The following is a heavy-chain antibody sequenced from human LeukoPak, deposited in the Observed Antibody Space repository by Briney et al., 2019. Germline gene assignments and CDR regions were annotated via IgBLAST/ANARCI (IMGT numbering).Heavy chain of an antibody. V-gene: IGHV3-23*01. D-gene: IGHD6-19*01. CDR3: AKERTRVAGGWT. J-gene: IGHJ5*02. CDR2: ISGSGGST. Sequence: EAGGSLRLSCAASGFTFSSYAMSWVRQAPGKGLEWVSAISGSGGSTYYADSVKGRFTISRDNSKNTVYLQMNSLRTEDTAVYYCAKERTRVAGGWTWGQGTLVTVSS. CDR1: GFTFSSYA.